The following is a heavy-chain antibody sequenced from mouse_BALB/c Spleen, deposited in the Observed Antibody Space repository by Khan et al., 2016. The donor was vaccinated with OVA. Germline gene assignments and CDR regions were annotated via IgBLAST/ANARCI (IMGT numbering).Heavy chain of an antibody. J-gene: IGHJ3*01. CDR3: ANGNYGWFAY. Sequence: EVEPVESGGGLVKPGGSLKLSCAASGFTFSSFVMSWVRQTPEKRLEWVATISSAGTYTYYPDSVKGRFTISRDNAKNTLYLQMNSLRSEDTAMYYCANGNYGWFAYWGQGTLVTVSA. V-gene: IGHV5-9-1*01. D-gene: IGHD2-1*01. CDR2: ISSAGTYT. CDR1: GFTFSSFV.